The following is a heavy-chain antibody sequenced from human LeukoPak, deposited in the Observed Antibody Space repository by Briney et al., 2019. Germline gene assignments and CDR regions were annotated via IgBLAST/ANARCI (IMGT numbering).Heavy chain of an antibody. CDR3: ARIGAGSSREY. Sequence: PGGSLRLSCAASGFTFSNFAMTWVRQAPGKGLEWVSSIVGSSSTYYADSLKGRFTISRDNAKNSLYLQMNSLRAEDTAVYYCARIGAGSSREYCGQGTLCTVSS. V-gene: IGHV3-21*01. CDR2: IVGSSST. J-gene: IGHJ4*02. CDR1: GFTFSNFA. D-gene: IGHD6-13*01.